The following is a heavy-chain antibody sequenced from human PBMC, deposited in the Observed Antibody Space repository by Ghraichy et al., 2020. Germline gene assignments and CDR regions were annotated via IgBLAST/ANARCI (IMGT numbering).Heavy chain of an antibody. J-gene: IGHJ4*02. Sequence: SGPTLVKPTQTLTLTCTFSGFSLSTSGVGVGWIRQPPGKALEWLALIYWNDDKRYSPSLKSRLTITKDTSKNQVVLTMTNMDPVDTATYYCAHIGSSWLYFDYWGQGTLVTVSS. CDR2: IYWNDDK. CDR3: AHIGSSWLYFDY. CDR1: GFSLSTSGVG. D-gene: IGHD6-13*01. V-gene: IGHV2-5*01.